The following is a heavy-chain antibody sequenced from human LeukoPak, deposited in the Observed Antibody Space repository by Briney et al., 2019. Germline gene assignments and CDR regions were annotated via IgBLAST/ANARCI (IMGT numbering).Heavy chain of an antibody. CDR3: AGYSSSLVY. CDR2: FIAIFGTA. J-gene: IGHJ4*02. CDR1: GGTFSSYA. D-gene: IGHD6-13*01. Sequence: ASVKVSCKASGGTFSSYAISWVRQAPGPGLEWMGGFIAIFGTANYAQKFQGRVTITADKSTSTAYMELSSRRSEVMAVYYFAGYSSSLVYWGQGTLVSVSS. V-gene: IGHV1-69*06.